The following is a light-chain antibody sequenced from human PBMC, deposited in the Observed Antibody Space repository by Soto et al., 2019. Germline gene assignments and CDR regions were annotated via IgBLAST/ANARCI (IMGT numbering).Light chain of an antibody. CDR1: QTVSSTY. V-gene: IGKV3-11*01. J-gene: IGKJ5*01. CDR3: QQRSNWPPGIT. CDR2: DAS. Sequence: IVLTQYPGTLSLSPGETATLSCRASQTVSSTYLAWYQHKPGRAPRLLIYDASNRATGIPARFSGSGSGTDFTLTISSLEPEDFAVYYCQQRSNWPPGITFGQGTRLEIK.